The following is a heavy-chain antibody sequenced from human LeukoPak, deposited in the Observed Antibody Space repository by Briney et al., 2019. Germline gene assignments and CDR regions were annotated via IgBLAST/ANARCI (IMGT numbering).Heavy chain of an antibody. CDR2: ISYDGTNK. V-gene: IGHV3-30*03. CDR3: TRRGEMADY. Sequence: GGSLRLSCAASGFTFSSYGMHWVRQAPGKGLEWVAVISYDGTNKYYADSVKGRFTISRDNSKNTLYLQMNSLRAEDTAVYYCTRRGEMADYWGQGTLVTVSS. J-gene: IGHJ4*02. CDR1: GFTFSSYG. D-gene: IGHD5-24*01.